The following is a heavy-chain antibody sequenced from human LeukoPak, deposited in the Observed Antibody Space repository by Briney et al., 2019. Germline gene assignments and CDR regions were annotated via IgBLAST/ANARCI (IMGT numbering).Heavy chain of an antibody. CDR2: INTNTGNP. CDR3: ARPGSIVEVDY. V-gene: IGHV7-4-1*01. CDR1: GYTFTSYA. Sequence: ASVKVSCKASGYTFTSYAMNWVRQAPGQGLEWMGWINTNTGNPTYAQGFTGRFVFSLDTSVSTAYLQICSLKAEDTAMYYCARPGSIVEVDYWGQGTLVTVSS. J-gene: IGHJ4*02. D-gene: IGHD1-26*01.